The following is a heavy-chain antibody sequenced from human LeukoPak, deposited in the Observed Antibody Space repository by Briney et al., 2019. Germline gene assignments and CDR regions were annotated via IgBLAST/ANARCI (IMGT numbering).Heavy chain of an antibody. V-gene: IGHV1-24*01. D-gene: IGHD5-18*01. J-gene: IGHJ3*02. CDR2: FDPEDGET. Sequence: GASVKVSCKVSGYTLTELSMHWVRQAPGKGLEWMGGFDPEDGETIYAQKFQGRVTMTEDTSTSTAYMELRSLRSDDTAVYYCARAEVGIQLWSDAFDIWGQGTMVTVSS. CDR3: ARAEVGIQLWSDAFDI. CDR1: GYTLTELS.